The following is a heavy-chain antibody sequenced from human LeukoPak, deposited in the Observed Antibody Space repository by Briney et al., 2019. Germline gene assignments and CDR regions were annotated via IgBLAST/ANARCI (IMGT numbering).Heavy chain of an antibody. CDR3: ARGSVESYLAAFLFDY. J-gene: IGHJ4*02. CDR2: IYTSGRA. CDR1: GGSISSYY. D-gene: IGHD1-26*01. Sequence: KLSETLSLTCTVSGGSISSYYWSWIRQPAGKGLEWIGRIYTSGRASYNPSLKSRVTISVDTSKNQFSLKLSSVTAADTAVYYCARGSVESYLAAFLFDYWGQGTLVTVSS. V-gene: IGHV4-4*07.